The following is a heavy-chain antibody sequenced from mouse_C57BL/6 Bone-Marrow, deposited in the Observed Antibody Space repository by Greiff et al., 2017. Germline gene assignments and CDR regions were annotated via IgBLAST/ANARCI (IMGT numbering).Heavy chain of an antibody. Sequence: VQLQQPGAELVRPGSSVKLSCKASGYTFTSSWMDWVKQRPGQGLEWIGNIYPSDSETHYNQKFKDKATLSVDKSSSTAYMQLSSLTSEDSAVYYCAVKGSNYVDYWGQGTTLTVSS. CDR3: AVKGSNYVDY. D-gene: IGHD1-3*01. V-gene: IGHV1-61*01. CDR1: GYTFTSSW. CDR2: IYPSDSET. J-gene: IGHJ2*01.